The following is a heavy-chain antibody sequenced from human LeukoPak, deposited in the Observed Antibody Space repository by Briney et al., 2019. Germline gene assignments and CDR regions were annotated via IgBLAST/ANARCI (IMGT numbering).Heavy chain of an antibody. CDR1: GYTFTSYY. D-gene: IGHD3-22*01. CDR3: ARDSYYDSSGYLPYFDY. CDR2: INPSGGST. V-gene: IGHV1-46*01. Sequence: ASVKVSCKASGYTFTSYYMHWVRQAPGQGLEWMGIINPSGGSTSYAQKFQGRVTMTRDTSTSTVYMELSSLRSEDTAVYYCARDSYYDSSGYLPYFDYWGQGTLVTVSS. J-gene: IGHJ4*02.